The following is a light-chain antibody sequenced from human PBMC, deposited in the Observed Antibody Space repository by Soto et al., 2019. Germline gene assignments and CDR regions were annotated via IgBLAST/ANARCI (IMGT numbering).Light chain of an antibody. Sequence: DIVLTQSPDTLSLSPGERASVSCRASQSVSNSLAWYQQKPGQPPRLLIYDASTRATGIPARFTGSGSGTDFTLAFSSLEPEDFAVYYCQQRTSWPLLTFGGGTKVEIK. J-gene: IGKJ4*01. V-gene: IGKV3-11*01. CDR1: QSVSNS. CDR2: DAS. CDR3: QQRTSWPLLT.